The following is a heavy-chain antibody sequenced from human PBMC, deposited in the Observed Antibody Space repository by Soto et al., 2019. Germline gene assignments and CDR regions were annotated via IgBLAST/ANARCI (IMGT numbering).Heavy chain of an antibody. CDR2: VSGSGGNR. D-gene: IGHD4-17*01. CDR3: AQQDSGDVGQ. CDR1: GFTFSSYA. J-gene: IGHJ4*02. V-gene: IGHV3-23*01. Sequence: GGSLRLSCAASGFTFSSYAMSWARRAPGKGLEWVSTVSGSGGNRHYADSVKGRFTISRDNSKNRLYLQMNSLRAEDTAVYYCAQQDSGDVGQRGQGPLVTVSS.